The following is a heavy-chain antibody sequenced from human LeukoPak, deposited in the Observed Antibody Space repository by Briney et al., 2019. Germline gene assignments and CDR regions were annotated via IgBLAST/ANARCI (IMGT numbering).Heavy chain of an antibody. CDR3: ATSPKYRAMAWGYFDY. V-gene: IGHV1-69*01. CDR2: IIPIFGTA. D-gene: IGHD5-18*01. J-gene: IGHJ4*02. Sequence: SVKVSCKASGGTFSSYAISWVRQAPGQGLEWMGGIIPIFGTANYAQKFQGRVTITADESTSTAYMELSSLRSEDTAVYYCATSPKYRAMAWGYFDYWGQGTLVTVSS. CDR1: GGTFSSYA.